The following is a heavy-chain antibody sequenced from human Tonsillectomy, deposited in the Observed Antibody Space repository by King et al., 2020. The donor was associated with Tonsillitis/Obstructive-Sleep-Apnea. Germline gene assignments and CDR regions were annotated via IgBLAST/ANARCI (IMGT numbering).Heavy chain of an antibody. CDR2: ISGSGEST. CDR3: AKDLIDNYNCYYMDV. J-gene: IGHJ6*03. V-gene: IGHV3-23*04. CDR1: RFTFSSYT. Sequence: VQLVESGGGLVQPGGSLRLSCAASRFTFSSYTMSCVRQAPGKGLEWVSGISGSGESTYYADSVKGSFTISRDNSRNTLSLQMNSLTAEDTAVYYCAKDLIDNYNCYYMDVWGKGTTVTVSS.